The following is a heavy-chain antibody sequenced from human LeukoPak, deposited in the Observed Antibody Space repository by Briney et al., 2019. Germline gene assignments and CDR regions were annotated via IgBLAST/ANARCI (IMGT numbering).Heavy chain of an antibody. V-gene: IGHV4-34*01. Sequence: PSETLSLTCAVNGGSFSGYYWSWIRQPPGKGLEWIGEINHSGSTNYNPSLKSRVTISVDTSKNQFSLKLSSVTAADTAVYYCASNIVGDPELFDYWGQGTLVTVSS. D-gene: IGHD1-26*01. CDR1: GGSFSGYY. CDR3: ASNIVGDPELFDY. CDR2: INHSGST. J-gene: IGHJ4*02.